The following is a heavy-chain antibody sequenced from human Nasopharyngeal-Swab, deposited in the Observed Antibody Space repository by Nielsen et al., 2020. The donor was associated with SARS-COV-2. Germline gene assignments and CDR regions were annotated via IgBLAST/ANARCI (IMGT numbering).Heavy chain of an antibody. V-gene: IGHV6-1*01. Sequence: SETLSLTCAISGDSVSSNSAAWNWIRQSPSRGLEWLGRTYYRSKWYNDYAVSVKSRITINPDTSKNQFSLQLNSVTPEDTAVYYCTRVHWDLGAFDIWGQGTMVTVSS. CDR2: TYYRSKWYN. CDR1: GDSVSSNSAA. D-gene: IGHD7-27*01. J-gene: IGHJ3*02. CDR3: TRVHWDLGAFDI.